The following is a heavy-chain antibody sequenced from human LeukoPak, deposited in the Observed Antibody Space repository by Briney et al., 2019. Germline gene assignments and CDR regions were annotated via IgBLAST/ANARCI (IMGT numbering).Heavy chain of an antibody. CDR3: VRGLRSYGAFDI. J-gene: IGHJ3*02. Sequence: ASVKVSCEASGYTFTSYYIHWVRQAPGQGLEWMGIINPSGGGTSSAQKFQGRVTMTRDTSTSTVYMDLSSLRSEDTAVYSCVRGLRSYGAFDIWGQGTVVTVSS. V-gene: IGHV1-46*03. CDR1: GYTFTSYY. D-gene: IGHD5-12*01. CDR2: INPSGGGT.